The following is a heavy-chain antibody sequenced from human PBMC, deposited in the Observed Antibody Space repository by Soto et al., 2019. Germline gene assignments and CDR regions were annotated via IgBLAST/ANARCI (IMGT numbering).Heavy chain of an antibody. CDR1: GLTFSDSA. J-gene: IGHJ6*02. Sequence: EVPLVESGGGLVQPGGSLKLSCAASGLTFSDSAIHWVRQASGKGLEWVGRIRSKTNNYATTYAASVKGRFTISRDDSKNTAYLQMNSLKTEDTAVYYCTRPKNELRVYSYIGIDVWGQGTTVTVSS. V-gene: IGHV3-73*02. CDR2: IRSKTNNYAT. D-gene: IGHD1-7*01. CDR3: TRPKNELRVYSYIGIDV.